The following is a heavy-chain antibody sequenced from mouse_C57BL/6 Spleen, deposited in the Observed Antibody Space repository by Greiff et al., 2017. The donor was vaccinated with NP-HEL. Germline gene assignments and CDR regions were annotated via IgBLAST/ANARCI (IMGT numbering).Heavy chain of an antibody. D-gene: IGHD2-4*01. J-gene: IGHJ4*01. CDR3: ARHMITTGYDYWYAMDY. V-gene: IGHV5-2*01. Sequence: EVMLVESGGGLVQPGESLKLSCESNEYEFPSHDMSWVRKTPEKRLELVAAINSDGGSSSSPYTMEGRFIISRANTKKTLYLQMSSLRSEDTALYYCARHMITTGYDYWYAMDYWGQGTSVTVSS. CDR1: EYEFPSHD. CDR2: INSDGGSS.